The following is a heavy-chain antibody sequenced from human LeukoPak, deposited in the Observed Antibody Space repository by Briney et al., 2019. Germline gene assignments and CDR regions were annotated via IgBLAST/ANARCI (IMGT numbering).Heavy chain of an antibody. CDR2: ISYDGSNK. CDR1: GLTHWSYG. D-gene: IGHD3-3*01. Sequence: GGSLRHSRAPSGLTHWSYGMLGARQAPGKGLEWVAVISYDGSNKYYADSVKGRFTISRDNSKNTLYLQMNSLRAEDTAVYYYARDGYDLMTPSISTPFDCWGQGTLVTVSS. CDR3: ARDGYDLMTPSISTPFDC. J-gene: IGHJ4*02. V-gene: IGHV3-30*03.